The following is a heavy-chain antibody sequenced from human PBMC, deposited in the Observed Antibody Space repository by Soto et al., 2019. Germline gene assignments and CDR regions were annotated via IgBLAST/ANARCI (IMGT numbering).Heavy chain of an antibody. CDR3: AREIIPLTTDWYFDL. CDR1: GGSISGGVYY. D-gene: IGHD4-17*01. Sequence: QVQLQESGPGLVKPSQTLSLTCTVSGGSISGGVYYWSWIRQPPGKGLEWIGYIFDSGSTYYNPSLIRPVTISLDTSKNPFSLRLSSVTAADTAVYYCAREIIPLTTDWYFDLWGRGTLVTVSS. CDR2: IFDSGST. J-gene: IGHJ2*01. V-gene: IGHV4-30-4*01.